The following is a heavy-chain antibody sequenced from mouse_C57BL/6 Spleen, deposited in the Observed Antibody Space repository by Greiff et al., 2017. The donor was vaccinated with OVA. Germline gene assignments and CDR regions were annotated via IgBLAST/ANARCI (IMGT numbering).Heavy chain of an antibody. CDR3: ARPAQATFFDY. Sequence: EVQLQQSGPVLVKPGASVKMSCKASGYTFTDYYMNWVKQSHGKSLEWIGVINPYNGGTSYNQKFKGKATLTVDKSSSTAYMELNSLTSEDSAVYYCARPAQATFFDYWGQGTTLTVSS. CDR1: GYTFTDYY. D-gene: IGHD3-2*02. CDR2: INPYNGGT. V-gene: IGHV1-19*01. J-gene: IGHJ2*01.